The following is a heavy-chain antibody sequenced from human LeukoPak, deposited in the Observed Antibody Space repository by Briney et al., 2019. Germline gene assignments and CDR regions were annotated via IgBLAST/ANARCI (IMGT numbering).Heavy chain of an antibody. Sequence: KPSETLSLTCAVYGGSFSGYYWSWIRQPPGKGLEWIGEINHSGSTNYNPSLKSRVTISVDTSKNQFSLKLSSVTAADTAVYYCARGLITILSQPPSNWFDPWGHGTLVTVSS. CDR2: INHSGST. V-gene: IGHV4-34*01. CDR3: ARGLITILSQPPSNWFDP. D-gene: IGHD3-3*01. J-gene: IGHJ5*02. CDR1: GGSFSGYY.